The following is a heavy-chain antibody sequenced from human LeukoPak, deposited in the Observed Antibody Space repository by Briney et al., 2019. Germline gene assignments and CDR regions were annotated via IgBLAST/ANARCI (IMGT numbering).Heavy chain of an antibody. Sequence: ASVKVSCRASAYIFTNYGITWVRQAPGQGLEWMAWISGYNGNTNYVQKFQGRVTVTTDTSTSTAYMEVRSPRSGDTAVYYCARGGKSSSGRPRIWGQGTLVTVSS. CDR1: AYIFTNYG. CDR2: ISGYNGNT. CDR3: ARGGKSSSGRPRI. J-gene: IGHJ4*02. V-gene: IGHV1-18*01. D-gene: IGHD6-19*01.